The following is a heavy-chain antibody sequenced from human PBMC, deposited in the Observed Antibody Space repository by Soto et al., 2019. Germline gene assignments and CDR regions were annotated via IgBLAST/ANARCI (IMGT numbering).Heavy chain of an antibody. CDR2: ISGGGETT. D-gene: IGHD3-10*01. V-gene: IGHV3-23*01. Sequence: EVQLLESGGGLVQPGGSLRLSCAASGFTFSSYAMWWVRQAPGKGLECVSAISGGGETTYYADSVKGRFTISRDNSKNTLHLQMKSLRAEDTAVYYCAFNSGSGSYYFDYWGQGTLVTVSS. CDR3: AFNSGSGSYYFDY. CDR1: GFTFSSYA. J-gene: IGHJ4*02.